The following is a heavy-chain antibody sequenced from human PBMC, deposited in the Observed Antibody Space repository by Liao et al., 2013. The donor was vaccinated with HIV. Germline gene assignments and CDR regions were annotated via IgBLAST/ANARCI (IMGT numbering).Heavy chain of an antibody. V-gene: IGHV4-34*01. CDR2: ISLRTSP. CDR3: ARARHIRVGPDRRQPLEV. D-gene: IGHD2-2*01. J-gene: IGHJ4*02. Sequence: QVQLQQWGAGLLKPSETLSLTCAVSGGSLSDYYWTWVRQAPGRGLEWIGEISLRTSPNYSPSLKSRLTISIDTSTNQFSLRLTSMTAADTAVYYCARARHIRVGPDRRQPLEVWGLGTLVTVSS. CDR1: GGSLSDYY.